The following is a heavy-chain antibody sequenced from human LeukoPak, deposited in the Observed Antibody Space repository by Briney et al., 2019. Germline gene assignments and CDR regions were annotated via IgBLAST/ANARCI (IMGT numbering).Heavy chain of an antibody. V-gene: IGHV4-31*03. CDR2: IYHSGST. D-gene: IGHD1-7*01. Sequence: SETLSLTCTVSGGSISSGGYYWSWIRQHPGKGLEWMVYIYHSGSTYYNPSLKTRVTISVDTSKNQFSLKLSSVTGADTAVYYCARDGAITGTDNWFDPWDQGTLVTVPS. CDR3: ARDGAITGTDNWFDP. J-gene: IGHJ5*02. CDR1: GGSISSGGYY.